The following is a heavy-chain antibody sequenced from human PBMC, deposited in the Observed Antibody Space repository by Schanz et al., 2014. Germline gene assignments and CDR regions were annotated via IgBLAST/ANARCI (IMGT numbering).Heavy chain of an antibody. CDR2: ISGGGGSA. J-gene: IGHJ4*02. D-gene: IGHD3-16*01. V-gene: IGHV3-23*04. CDR3: ARGTPFLCDY. CDR1: GFTFNNYD. Sequence: EVQLVESGGGLVQPGGSLRLSCAASGFTFNNYDMNWVRLVPGKGLECVSGISGGGGSAYYADSVKGRFTISRDSARNSLYLQMSSLRAEDTAVYYCARGTPFLCDYWGQGTLVTVSS.